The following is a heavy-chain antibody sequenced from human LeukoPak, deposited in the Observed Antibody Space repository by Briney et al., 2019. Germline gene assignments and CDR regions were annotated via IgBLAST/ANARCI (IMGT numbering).Heavy chain of an antibody. CDR3: ARQAGSAYDYFDY. D-gene: IGHD3-22*01. CDR2: IYPGDSDT. Sequence: GESLKISCKGSGYSFTNYWIGWVRQMPGKGLEWMGIIYPGDSDTRYSPSFQGQATISVDKSISTAYLQWSSLKASDTAMFYCARQAGSAYDYFDYWGQGSLVTVSS. CDR1: GYSFTNYW. J-gene: IGHJ4*02. V-gene: IGHV5-51*01.